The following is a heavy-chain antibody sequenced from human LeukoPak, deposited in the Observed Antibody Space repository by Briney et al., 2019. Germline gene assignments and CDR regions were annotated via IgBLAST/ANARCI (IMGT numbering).Heavy chain of an antibody. V-gene: IGHV4-34*01. D-gene: IGHD2-15*01. CDR3: AGGRSKRKLLHNWFDP. CDR1: GGSFSGYY. CDR2: INHSGRT. Sequence: SETLSLTCAVYGGSFSGYYWSWIRQPPGKGLEWIGEINHSGRTNYNPSLKSRVTISVDTSKNQFSLKLSSVTAADTAVYYCAGGRSKRKLLHNWFDPWGQGTLVTVSS. J-gene: IGHJ5*02.